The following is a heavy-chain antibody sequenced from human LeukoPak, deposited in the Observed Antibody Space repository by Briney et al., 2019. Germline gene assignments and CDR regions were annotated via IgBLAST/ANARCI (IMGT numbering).Heavy chain of an antibody. J-gene: IGHJ4*02. CDR1: GGSISSGGYS. V-gene: IGHV4-30-2*01. CDR3: ARVAYGYFDY. Sequence: SQTLSLTCAVSGGSISSGGYSWSWIRQPPGKGLEWIGYIYHSGGTYYNPSLKSRVTISVDRSKNQFSLKLSSVTAADTAVYYCARVAYGYFDYWGQGTLVTVSS. D-gene: IGHD3-10*01. CDR2: IYHSGGT.